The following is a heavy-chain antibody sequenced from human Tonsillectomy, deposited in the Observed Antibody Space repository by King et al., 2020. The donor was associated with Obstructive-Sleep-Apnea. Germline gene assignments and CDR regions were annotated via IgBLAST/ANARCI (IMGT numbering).Heavy chain of an antibody. CDR1: GFTFRSYG. J-gene: IGHJ4*02. Sequence: VQLVESGGGVVQPGGSLRLSCAASGFTFRSYGMHWVRQAPGKGLEWVAFIRYDGSNEYYADSVKGRFTISRDNSKNTLYLQMNSLRGEDTAVYYCAKEQDWGSGLDYWGQGTLVTVSS. D-gene: IGHD7-27*01. CDR3: AKEQDWGSGLDY. CDR2: IRYDGSNE. V-gene: IGHV3-30*02.